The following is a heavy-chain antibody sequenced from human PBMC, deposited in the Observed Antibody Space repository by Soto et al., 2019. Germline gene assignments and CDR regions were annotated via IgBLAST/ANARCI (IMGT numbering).Heavy chain of an antibody. Sequence: GASVKVSCKASGYTFTTYGMHWVRQAPGQRLEWMGWINAGTGNTRYSQKFQGRVTITRDTSASTAFMELSSLTSEDTAVYYCAIREGKYWGQGTLVTVSS. CDR3: AIREGKY. CDR2: INAGTGNT. V-gene: IGHV1-3*01. J-gene: IGHJ4*02. CDR1: GYTFTTYG.